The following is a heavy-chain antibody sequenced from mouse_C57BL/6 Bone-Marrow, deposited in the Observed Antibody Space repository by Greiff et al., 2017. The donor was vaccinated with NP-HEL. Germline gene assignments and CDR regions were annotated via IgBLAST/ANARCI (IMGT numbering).Heavy chain of an antibody. Sequence: QVQLQQSGAELARPGASVKLSCKASGYTFTSYGISWVKQRTGQGLEWIGEIYPRSGNTYYNEKFKGKATLTADKSSSTAYMELRSLTSEDSAVYFGARERGFCGSSPLDYWGQGTTLTVSS. J-gene: IGHJ2*01. D-gene: IGHD1-1*01. V-gene: IGHV1-81*01. CDR3: ARERGFCGSSPLDY. CDR2: IYPRSGNT. CDR1: GYTFTSYG.